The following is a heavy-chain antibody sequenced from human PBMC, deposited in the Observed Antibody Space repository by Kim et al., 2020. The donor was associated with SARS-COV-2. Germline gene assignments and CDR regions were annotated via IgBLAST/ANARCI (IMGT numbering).Heavy chain of an antibody. J-gene: IGHJ6*02. Sequence: ASVKVSCKASGYTFTNYAMHWVRQAPGQRLEWVGWINAGNGYTKYSQRFQGRVSITRDTSANTAYMELSSLRSEDTAVYFCARVGATYHYGMVLWGQGTTVTVSS. CDR3: ARVGATYHYGMVL. CDR1: GYTFTNYA. CDR2: INAGNGYT. D-gene: IGHD1-26*01. V-gene: IGHV1-3*01.